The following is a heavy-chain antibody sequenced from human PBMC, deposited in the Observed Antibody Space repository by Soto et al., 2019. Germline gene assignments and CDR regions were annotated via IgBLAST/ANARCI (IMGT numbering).Heavy chain of an antibody. CDR3: ARARDSSGRGAFDI. V-gene: IGHV1-18*01. D-gene: IGHD3-22*01. J-gene: IGHJ3*02. CDR2: ISAYNGNT. Sequence: ASLKVSCKASGYTFTSYGISWVRQAPGQGLEWMGWISAYNGNTNYAQKLQGRVTMTTDTSTSTAYMELRSLRSDDTAVYYCARARDSSGRGAFDIWGQGTMVTVSS. CDR1: GYTFTSYG.